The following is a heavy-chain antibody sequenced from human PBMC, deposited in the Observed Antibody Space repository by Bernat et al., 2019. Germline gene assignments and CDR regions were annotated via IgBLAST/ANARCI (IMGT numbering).Heavy chain of an antibody. CDR1: GGTFSSYA. CDR2: IIPIFGTA. Sequence: QVQLVQSGAEVKKPGSSVKVSCKASGGTFSSYAISWVRQAPGQGLGWMGGIIPIFGTANYAQKFQGRVRSTADESTSTDYLELSSLRSEDTAVYYYARGACSSTSCSKRFDYWGQGTLVTVSS. J-gene: IGHJ4*02. V-gene: IGHV1-69*01. CDR3: ARGACSSTSCSKRFDY. D-gene: IGHD2-2*01.